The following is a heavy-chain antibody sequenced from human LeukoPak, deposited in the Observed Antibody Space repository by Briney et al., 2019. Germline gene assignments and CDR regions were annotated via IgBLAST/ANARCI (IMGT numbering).Heavy chain of an antibody. J-gene: IGHJ4*02. D-gene: IGHD3-22*01. V-gene: IGHV3-7*01. CDR1: GFPFSSYW. CDR2: IRHDGSET. Sequence: SGGSLRLSCAASGFPFSSYWMSWVRQAPGKGLEWVANIRHDGSETYYVDSLRGRSTISRDNAKNLVYLQMSSLRAEDTAIYYCARDETYDYESNGYLDFWGQGTVVTVSS. CDR3: ARDETYDYESNGYLDF.